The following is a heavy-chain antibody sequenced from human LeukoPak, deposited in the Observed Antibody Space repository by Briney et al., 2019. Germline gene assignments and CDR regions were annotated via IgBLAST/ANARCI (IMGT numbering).Heavy chain of an antibody. V-gene: IGHV3-66*01. J-gene: IGHJ4*02. D-gene: IGHD5-24*01. CDR2: IYSGGYSCGGP. Sequence: GGSLRLSCAVSGFIVSSNHMNWVRQAPGKGVEWVSVIYSGGYSCGGPFYADSVKGRFTTSSDSSKNTLFLQMNSLRAEDTAVYYCARDVYGDGYNSFDYWGLGILVTVSS. CDR3: ARDVYGDGYNSFDY. CDR1: GFIVSSNH.